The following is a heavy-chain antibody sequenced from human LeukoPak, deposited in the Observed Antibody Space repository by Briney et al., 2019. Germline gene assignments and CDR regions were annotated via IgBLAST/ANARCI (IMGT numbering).Heavy chain of an antibody. CDR3: AGAPAFRGGDCYLDF. CDR2: ISAYNGNT. V-gene: IGHV1-18*01. J-gene: IGHJ4*02. Sequence: ASVKVSCKASGYTFTSCGISWVRQAPGQGLEWMGWISAYNGNTNYAQKLQGRVTMTTDTSTSTAYMELRSLRSDDTAVYYCAGAPAFRGGDCYLDFWGQRTLVTFSS. D-gene: IGHD2-21*02. CDR1: GYTFTSCG.